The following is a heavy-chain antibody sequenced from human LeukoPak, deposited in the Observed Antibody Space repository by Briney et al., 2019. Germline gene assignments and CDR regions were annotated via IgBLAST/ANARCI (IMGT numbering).Heavy chain of an antibody. CDR3: ACLCVTMIVVVTDYMDV. J-gene: IGHJ6*03. CDR2: ISGSGGST. CDR1: GFTFSSYA. V-gene: IGHV3-23*01. Sequence: GGSLRLSCAASGFTFSSYAMSWVRQAPGKGLEWVPAISGSGGSTYYADSVKGRFTISRDNSKNTLYLQMNSLRAEDTAVYYCACLCVTMIVVVTDYMDVWGKGTTVTVSS. D-gene: IGHD3-22*01.